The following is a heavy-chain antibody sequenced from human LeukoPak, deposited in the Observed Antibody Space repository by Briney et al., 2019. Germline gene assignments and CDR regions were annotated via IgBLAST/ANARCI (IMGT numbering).Heavy chain of an antibody. CDR2: ISDHDINK. CDR3: AKRHPTSWYVVDY. Sequence: PGRSLRLSCAASGFTFSAYGMDWVRQAPGKGLDWVAFISDHDINKYYADSVKGRFAISRDNPKNTLYLQMNSLRAEDTAVYYCAKRHPTSWYVVDYWGQGTLVTVSS. CDR1: GFTFSAYG. D-gene: IGHD6-13*01. J-gene: IGHJ4*02. V-gene: IGHV3-30*18.